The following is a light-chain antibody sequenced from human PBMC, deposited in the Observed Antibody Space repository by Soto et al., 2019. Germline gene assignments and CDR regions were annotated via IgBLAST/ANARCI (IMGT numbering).Light chain of an antibody. CDR3: QQYNNWPQT. Sequence: EIVMTHSPATLSVSPGERATLSCSASQSVSSNLAWYQQKPGQSPRLLICGASTRATGIPARFSGSGSGTEFTLTISSLQSEDFAEYHCQQYNNWPQTFGQGTKVDIK. CDR1: QSVSSN. J-gene: IGKJ1*01. CDR2: GAS. V-gene: IGKV3-15*01.